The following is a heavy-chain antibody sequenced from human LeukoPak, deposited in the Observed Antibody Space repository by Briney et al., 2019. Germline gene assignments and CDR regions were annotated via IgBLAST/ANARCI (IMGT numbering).Heavy chain of an antibody. D-gene: IGHD2-15*01. CDR2: IYPGDSETIT. V-gene: IGHV5-51*01. CDR3: ATSSPRGYGAFDI. J-gene: IGHJ3*02. CDR1: GYSFSSYW. Sequence: KAGESLKISCQGSGYSFSSYWIGWVRQMPGKGLEWMGIIYPGDSETITRDSPSFQGQVTISVDKSISTAFLQCSSLKASDTAMYYCATSSPRGYGAFDIWGQGTMVTVSS.